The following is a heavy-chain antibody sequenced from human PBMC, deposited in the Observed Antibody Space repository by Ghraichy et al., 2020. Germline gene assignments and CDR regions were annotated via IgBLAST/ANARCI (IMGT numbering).Heavy chain of an antibody. D-gene: IGHD2-2*01. CDR2: IYNSGST. CDR3: ARRTVVVPAAKRRAYGTFDI. J-gene: IGHJ3*02. Sequence: ETLSLTCTVSGGSISSSSYYWGWIRQPPGKGLEWIGSIYNSGSTYYNPSLKSRVTISVDTSKNQFSLKLSSVTAADTAVYYCARRTVVVPAAKRRAYGTFDIWGQGTMVTVSS. V-gene: IGHV4-39*01. CDR1: GGSISSSSYY.